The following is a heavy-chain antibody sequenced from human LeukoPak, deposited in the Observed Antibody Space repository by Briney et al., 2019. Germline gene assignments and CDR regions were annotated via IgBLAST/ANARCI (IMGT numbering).Heavy chain of an antibody. CDR1: GGSFSGYY. CDR2: INHSGST. V-gene: IGHV4-34*01. J-gene: IGHJ5*02. D-gene: IGHD2-21*01. Sequence: PSETLSLTCAVYGGSFSGYYWSWIRQPPGKGLEWIGEINHSGSTNYNPSLKSRVTISVDTSKNQFSLKLSSVTAADTAVYYRARAPQRSYQHNWFDPWGQGTLVTVSS. CDR3: ARAPQRSYQHNWFDP.